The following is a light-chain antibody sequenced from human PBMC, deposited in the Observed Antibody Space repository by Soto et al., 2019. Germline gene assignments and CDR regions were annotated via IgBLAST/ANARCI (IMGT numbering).Light chain of an antibody. J-gene: IGLJ2*01. Sequence: SYELTQPPSVSVAPGQTARITCRGNNIGSESVHWYQQKPGQAPVVVVYDDRDRPSGIPERFSGSNSGNTATLTISRVEAGDEADYYCQVWDRSIDQVIFGGGTKLTVL. CDR2: DDR. CDR3: QVWDRSIDQVI. V-gene: IGLV3-21*02. CDR1: NIGSES.